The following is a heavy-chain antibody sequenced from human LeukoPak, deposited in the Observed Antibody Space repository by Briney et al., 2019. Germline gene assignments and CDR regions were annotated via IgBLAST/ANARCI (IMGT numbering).Heavy chain of an antibody. V-gene: IGHV4-31*03. CDR2: IYYSGST. J-gene: IGHJ4*02. D-gene: IGHD3-10*01. CDR3: AAMVRGYFNGVY. CDR1: GGSISSGGYY. Sequence: SETLSLTCTVSGGSISSGGYYWSWIRQHPGKGLEWIGYIYYSGSTYYNPSLKSRVTISVDTSKNQFSLKLSSVTAADTAVYYCAAMVRGYFNGVYWGQGTLVTVSS.